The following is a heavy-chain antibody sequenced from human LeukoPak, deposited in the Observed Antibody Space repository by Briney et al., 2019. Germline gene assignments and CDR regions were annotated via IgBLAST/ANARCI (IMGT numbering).Heavy chain of an antibody. CDR3: AKDPYGDYVRYFDY. Sequence: GGSLRLSCAASGFTFSSYWMTWVRQAPGKGLEWVSGISGSGGGTYYADSVKGRFTISRDNSKNTLYLQMNSLRAEDTAVYYCAKDPYGDYVRYFDYWGQGTLVTVSS. V-gene: IGHV3-23*01. J-gene: IGHJ4*02. CDR2: ISGSGGGT. CDR1: GFTFSSYW. D-gene: IGHD4-17*01.